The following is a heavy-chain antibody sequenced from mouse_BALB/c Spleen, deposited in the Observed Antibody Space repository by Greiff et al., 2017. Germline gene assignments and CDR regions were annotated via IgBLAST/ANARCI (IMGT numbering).Heavy chain of an antibody. Sequence: EVKVVESGGGLVKPGGSLKLSCAASGFTFSSYAMSWVRQSPEKRLEWVAEISSGGSYTYYPDTVTGRFTISRDNAKNTLYLEMSSLRSEDTAMYYCAREDGTWFAYWGQGTLVTVSA. CDR1: GFTFSSYA. CDR2: ISSGGSYT. CDR3: AREDGTWFAY. D-gene: IGHD1-1*01. V-gene: IGHV5-9-4*01. J-gene: IGHJ3*01.